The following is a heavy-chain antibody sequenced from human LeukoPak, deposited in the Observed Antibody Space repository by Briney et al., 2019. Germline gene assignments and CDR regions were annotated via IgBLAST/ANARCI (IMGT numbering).Heavy chain of an antibody. J-gene: IGHJ1*01. V-gene: IGHV4-59*01. Sequence: SETLSLTCTVSGGSISSYYWSWLRQPPGKGLEWIGYIYYSGSTNYNPSLKSRVTISVDTSKNQFSLKLSSVTAAGTAVYYCARVESGYGDYLHTALAEYFQHWGQGTLVTVSS. CDR3: ARVESGYGDYLHTALAEYFQH. D-gene: IGHD4-17*01. CDR2: IYYSGST. CDR1: GGSISSYY.